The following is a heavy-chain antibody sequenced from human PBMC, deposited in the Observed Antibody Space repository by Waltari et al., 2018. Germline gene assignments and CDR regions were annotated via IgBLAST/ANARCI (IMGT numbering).Heavy chain of an antibody. CDR1: GYTFRSHY. Sequence: QVQLVQSGAEVKKPGASVKVSCKSSGYTFRSHYIHWVRQASGQGLEWMGTIGPSGGLTNYAQRFQGRLTMTRDTSTSIVYMELSSLRPEDTAVYFCARGLGDGFNIGDFWGQGTLLTVSS. D-gene: IGHD1-26*01. J-gene: IGHJ4*02. V-gene: IGHV1-46*01. CDR3: ARGLGDGFNIGDF. CDR2: IGPSGGLT.